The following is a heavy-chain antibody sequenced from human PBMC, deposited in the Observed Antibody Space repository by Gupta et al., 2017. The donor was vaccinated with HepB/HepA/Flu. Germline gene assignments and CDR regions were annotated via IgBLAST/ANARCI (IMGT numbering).Heavy chain of an antibody. V-gene: IGHV3-21*06. CDR2: ISSMSNYI. CDR3: ARDPCLESSRPPVY. D-gene: IGHD3-16*01. Sequence: EVQLLESGGGLVKPGGSMRLSCAASGFKFSDYTMNWVRQAPEKGLEWVSSISSMSNYIYYADSVKGRFTISRDNAKNSLFLQMNRLRSEDTAVYFCARDPCLESSRPPVYWGQGTQVTVSS. J-gene: IGHJ1*01. CDR1: GFKFSDYT.